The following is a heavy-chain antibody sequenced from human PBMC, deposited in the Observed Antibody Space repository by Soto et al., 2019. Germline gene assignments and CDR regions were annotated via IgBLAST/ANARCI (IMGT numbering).Heavy chain of an antibody. J-gene: IGHJ2*01. V-gene: IGHV3-7*01. CDR1: GFSFSAYW. CDR3: ARDFDV. CDR2: IKQDGSEQ. Sequence: PGGSLRLSCEASGFSFSAYWMSWVRQAPGKGLEWLANIKQDGSEQYYVDSVKGRFTISRNNAKNSLYLQMNSLRAEDTAVFYCARDFDVWGRGTLVTVSS.